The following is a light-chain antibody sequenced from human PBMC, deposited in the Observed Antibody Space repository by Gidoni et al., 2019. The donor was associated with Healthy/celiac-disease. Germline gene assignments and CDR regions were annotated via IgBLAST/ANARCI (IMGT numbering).Light chain of an antibody. J-gene: IGKJ1*01. CDR1: QSIRNY. CDR3: QQSYSTPRT. V-gene: IGKV1-39*01. CDR2: AAY. Sequence: DIQLTQSPSSLSASVGDRVTIPCRASQSIRNYLNWYQQKPGKAPKLLIYAAYSLQSGVPSRFSGSGSGTDFTLTINSLQPEDFATYYCQQSYSTPRTFGQGTKVEIK.